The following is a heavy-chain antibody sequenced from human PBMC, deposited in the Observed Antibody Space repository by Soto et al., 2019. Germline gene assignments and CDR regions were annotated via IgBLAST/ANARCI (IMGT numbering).Heavy chain of an antibody. CDR2: IKNKANSYTT. CDR1: GFTLSEHY. D-gene: IGHD3-16*01. Sequence: GGSLRLSCTASGFTLSEHYMDWVRQAPGKGLEWVGRIKNKANSYTTEYAASVKDRFTISGDDSTNSLHLQMNSLKTEDAAVYYCTRVGGAGGHDALDIWGQGTMVTVSS. J-gene: IGHJ3*02. CDR3: TRVGGAGGHDALDI. V-gene: IGHV3-72*01.